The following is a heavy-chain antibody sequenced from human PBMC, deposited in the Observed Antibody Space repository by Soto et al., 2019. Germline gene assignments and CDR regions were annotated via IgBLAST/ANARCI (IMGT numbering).Heavy chain of an antibody. CDR3: AKPEEVVRGFDF. J-gene: IGHJ4*02. Sequence: LRLSCAASGFTFGHSAMSWVRQAPGKGLEWVAAISGTGGAAYYADSVKGRFTISRDTSRNTLFLHMNGLRVDDTAIYHCAKPEEVVRGFDFWGLGTLVTVSS. D-gene: IGHD3-10*01. CDR1: GFTFGHSA. V-gene: IGHV3-23*01. CDR2: ISGTGGAA.